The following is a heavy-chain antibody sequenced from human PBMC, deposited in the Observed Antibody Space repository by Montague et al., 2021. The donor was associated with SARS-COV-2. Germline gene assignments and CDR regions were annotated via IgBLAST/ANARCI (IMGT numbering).Heavy chain of an antibody. D-gene: IGHD2-8*01. CDR3: ARDDPYCTNGVCYTGNWFDP. J-gene: IGHJ5*02. Sequence: CAISGDSVAINDAAWRWDEQTPERELRWQVIRCYMPEWYNDYAVSVKSRITINPDTSKNQFSLQLNSVTPEDTAVYYCARDDPYCTNGVCYTGNWFDPWGQGTLVTVSS. CDR2: RCYMPEWYN. CDR1: GDSVAINDAA. V-gene: IGHV6-1*01.